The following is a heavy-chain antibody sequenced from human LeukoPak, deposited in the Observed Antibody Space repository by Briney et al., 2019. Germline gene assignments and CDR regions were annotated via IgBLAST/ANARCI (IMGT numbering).Heavy chain of an antibody. D-gene: IGHD6-19*01. J-gene: IGHJ6*03. CDR2: INWNSGRM. CDR3: AKDGQRRAVSVVTYMDV. Sequence: GRSLRLSCAAAGFTFDDYAMHWVRQAPGKGLEGVSTINWNSGRMEYADSVKGRFTISRDNAKNSLYLQMNSLRDEDTALYYCAKDGQRRAVSVVTYMDVWGKGTTVTVSS. V-gene: IGHV3-9*01. CDR1: GFTFDDYA.